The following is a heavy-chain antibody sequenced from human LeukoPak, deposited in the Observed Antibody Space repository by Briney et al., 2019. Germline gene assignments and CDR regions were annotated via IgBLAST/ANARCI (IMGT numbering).Heavy chain of an antibody. J-gene: IGHJ4*02. D-gene: IGHD5-18*01. CDR1: GFTFNNYA. Sequence: GGSLRLSCAASGFTFNNYAMHWVRQAPGKGLEWVAVISYDGSNKYYADSVKGRFTISRDNSKNTLYLQMNSLRAEDTAVYYCAKAIGYSSFDYWGQGTLVTVSS. CDR2: ISYDGSNK. CDR3: AKAIGYSSFDY. V-gene: IGHV3-30*04.